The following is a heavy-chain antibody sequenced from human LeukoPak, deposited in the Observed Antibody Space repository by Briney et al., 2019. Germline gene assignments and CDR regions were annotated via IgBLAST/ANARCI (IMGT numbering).Heavy chain of an antibody. CDR2: INPNSGGT. CDR3: TRDWSLGFDY. CDR1: GYTFTGCY. J-gene: IGHJ4*02. V-gene: IGHV1-2*02. D-gene: IGHD1-26*01. Sequence: ASVKVSCKASGYTFTGCYLHWVCQAPGQGLEWMGWINPNSGGTNYAQKFQGRVTMTRDTSISTAYMELSRLRSDDTAVYYCTRDWSLGFDYWGQGTLVTVSS.